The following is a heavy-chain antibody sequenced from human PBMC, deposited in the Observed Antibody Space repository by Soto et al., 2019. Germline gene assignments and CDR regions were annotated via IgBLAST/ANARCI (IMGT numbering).Heavy chain of an antibody. J-gene: IGHJ5*02. CDR1: CDSVTSRSYY. CDR2: IYYSGNI. V-gene: IGHV4-61*01. D-gene: IGHD6-13*01. Sequence: QVQLQESGPGLVKPSETLSLTCTVSCDSVTSRSYYWTWVRQPPGKGLEWIGYIYYSGNIHYNPSRKSRFTISGDTATNQFSLKLTSVTAADTAIYYCARGNIAASGTKFDPWGQGILVTVSS. CDR3: ARGNIAASGTKFDP.